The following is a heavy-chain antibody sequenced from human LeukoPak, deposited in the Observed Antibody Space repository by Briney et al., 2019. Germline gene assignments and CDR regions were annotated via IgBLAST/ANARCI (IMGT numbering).Heavy chain of an antibody. D-gene: IGHD3-3*01. V-gene: IGHV4-38-2*02. Sequence: SETLSLTCTVSGYSISSGYYWGWIRQPPGKGLEWIGSIYHSGSTYYNPSLKSRVTISVDTSKNQFSLKLSSVTAADTAVYYCARGITIFGVVSLDYWGQGTLVTVSS. CDR2: IYHSGST. CDR3: ARGITIFGVVSLDY. CDR1: GYSISSGYY. J-gene: IGHJ4*02.